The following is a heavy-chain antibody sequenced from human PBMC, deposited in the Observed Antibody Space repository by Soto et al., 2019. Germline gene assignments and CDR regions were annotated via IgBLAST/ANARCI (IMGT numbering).Heavy chain of an antibody. D-gene: IGHD3-16*02. CDR1: GFTFSSYG. CDR2: ISYDGSNK. V-gene: IGHV3-30*18. CDR3: AKAHRGELSLYPIGY. Sequence: QVQLVESGGGVVQPGRSLRLSCAASGFTFSSYGMHWVRQAPGKGLEWVAVISYDGSNKYYADSVKGRFTISRDNSKNTLYLQMNSLRAEDTAVYYCAKAHRGELSLYPIGYWGQGTLVTVSS. J-gene: IGHJ4*02.